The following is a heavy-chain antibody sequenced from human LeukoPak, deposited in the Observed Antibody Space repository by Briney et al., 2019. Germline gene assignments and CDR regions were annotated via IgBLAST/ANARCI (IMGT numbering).Heavy chain of an antibody. CDR1: GFTFSSYA. J-gene: IGHJ4*02. V-gene: IGHV3-23*01. CDR2: ISASGGST. Sequence: PGGSLRLSCAASGFTFSSYAMSWVRQAPGKGLEWVSGISASGGSTHYADSVKGRFTISRDNSKNTLHLQMNTLRAEDTALYYCAKDAYYDSPLRPYFDYWGQGTLVTVSS. D-gene: IGHD3-22*01. CDR3: AKDAYYDSPLRPYFDY.